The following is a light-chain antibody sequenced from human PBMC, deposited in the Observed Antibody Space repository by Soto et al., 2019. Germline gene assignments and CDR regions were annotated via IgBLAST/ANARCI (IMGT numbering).Light chain of an antibody. Sequence: EIVLTQSPATLSLSPGERATLSCRASQSVSSYLAWYQQKPGQAPRLLIYDASNRATGIPARFSGSGSGTDFTLTISSLEPEDFAVYYCQQRSNCPPWTFGQGTKAEIK. J-gene: IGKJ1*01. CDR1: QSVSSY. V-gene: IGKV3-11*01. CDR3: QQRSNCPPWT. CDR2: DAS.